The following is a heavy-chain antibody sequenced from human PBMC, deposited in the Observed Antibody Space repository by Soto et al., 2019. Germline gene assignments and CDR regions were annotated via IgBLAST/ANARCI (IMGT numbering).Heavy chain of an antibody. CDR1: GFSLSTSGVG. J-gene: IGHJ6*02. CDR3: AHDSSGWYGMDV. D-gene: IGHD6-19*01. Sequence: QITLKESGPTLVKPTQTLTLTCTFSGFSLSTSGVGVGWIRQPPGKALEWLALIYWDDNKHYSPSLKSRLTVTKDATKNQVDLTMTNMDPVDTLTYYCAHDSSGWYGMDVWGQGTTVTVS. CDR2: IYWDDNK. V-gene: IGHV2-5*02.